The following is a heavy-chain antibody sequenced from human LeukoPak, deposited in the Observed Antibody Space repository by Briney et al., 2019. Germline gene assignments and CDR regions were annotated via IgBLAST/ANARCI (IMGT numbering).Heavy chain of an antibody. CDR1: GFTFSSYA. CDR3: AKWDSATASYYYYMDV. CDR2: ISGSGGST. J-gene: IGHJ6*03. Sequence: GGSLRLSCAASGFTFSSYAMSWVRQAPGKGLEWVSGISGSGGSTYYADSVKGRFIISRDNSKNTLYLQMNSLRVEDAAVYYCAKWDSATASYYYYMDVWGKGTTVTVSS. V-gene: IGHV3-23*01. D-gene: IGHD2-21*02.